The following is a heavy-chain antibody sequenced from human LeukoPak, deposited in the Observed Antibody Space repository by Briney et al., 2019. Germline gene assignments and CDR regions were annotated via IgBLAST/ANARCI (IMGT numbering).Heavy chain of an antibody. CDR1: GFTFSSYA. V-gene: IGHV3-23*01. J-gene: IGHJ4*02. D-gene: IGHD2-2*01. CDR3: AKDRDRYCSSTSCYGF. CDR2: ISGSGGST. Sequence: GGSLSLSCAASGFTFSSYAMSWVRQAPGKGLEWVSAISGSGGSTYYADSVKGRFTISRDNSKNTLYLQMNSLRAEDTAVYYCAKDRDRYCSSTSCYGFWGQGTLGTVSS.